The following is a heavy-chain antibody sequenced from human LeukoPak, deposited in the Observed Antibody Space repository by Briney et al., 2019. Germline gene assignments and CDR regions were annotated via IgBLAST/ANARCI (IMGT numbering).Heavy chain of an antibody. Sequence: GSLRLSCAASGFTVSSNYMSWVRQAPGKGLEWVSVIYSGGSTYYADSVKGRFTISRDNSKNTLYLQMNSLRAEDTAVYYCARDLYSSGWYTRPDLYYYYGMDVWGQGTTVTVSS. V-gene: IGHV3-53*01. CDR2: IYSGGST. CDR1: GFTVSSNY. J-gene: IGHJ6*02. CDR3: ARDLYSSGWYTRPDLYYYYGMDV. D-gene: IGHD6-19*01.